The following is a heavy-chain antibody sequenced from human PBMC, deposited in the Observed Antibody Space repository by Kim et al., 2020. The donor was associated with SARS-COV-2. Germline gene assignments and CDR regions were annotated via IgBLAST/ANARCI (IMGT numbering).Heavy chain of an antibody. CDR3: ARDRPDRNYYYYGMDV. Sequence: ASVKVSCKASGYTFTGYYMHWVRQAPGQGLEWMGWINPNSGGTNYAQKFQGRVTMTRDTSISTAYMELSRLRSDDTAVYYCARDRPDRNYYYYGMDVWGQGTTVTVSS. CDR2: INPNSGGT. CDR1: GYTFTGYY. V-gene: IGHV1-2*02. J-gene: IGHJ6*02.